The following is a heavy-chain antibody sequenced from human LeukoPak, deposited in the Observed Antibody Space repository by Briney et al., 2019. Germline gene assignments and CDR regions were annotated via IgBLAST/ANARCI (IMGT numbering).Heavy chain of an antibody. CDR3: ARHQFYGSGSYYFDF. CDR1: GASIGSGGFY. V-gene: IGHV4-39*01. Sequence: PSETLSLTCTVSGASIGSGGFYGGWIRQPPGKGLEWIGTIYYSGSTYYNPSLKSRVTISVDTSKNQFALKVSSVTAADTAVYYCARHQFYGSGSYYFDFWGQGALVTVSS. D-gene: IGHD3-10*01. CDR2: IYYSGST. J-gene: IGHJ4*02.